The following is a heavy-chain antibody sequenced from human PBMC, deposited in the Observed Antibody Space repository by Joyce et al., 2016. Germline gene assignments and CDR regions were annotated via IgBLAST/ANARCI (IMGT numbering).Heavy chain of an antibody. J-gene: IGHJ3*02. CDR3: AKDQAPYYGSGKNAFDI. D-gene: IGHD3-10*01. CDR2: ISHSGGST. V-gene: IGHV3-23*01. Sequence: EVQLLESGGGLVQPGGSLRLSCAASGFTFTSYAMSWVRQAPGKGLEWVAGISHSGGSTYYAYSVKGRFTISRDNSKNTLYLQMNSLRAKDTAVYYCAKDQAPYYGSGKNAFDIWGQGTMVTVSS. CDR1: GFTFTSYA.